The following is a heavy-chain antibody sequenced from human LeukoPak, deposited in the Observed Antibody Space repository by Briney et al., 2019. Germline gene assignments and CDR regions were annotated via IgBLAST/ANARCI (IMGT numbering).Heavy chain of an antibody. CDR3: ARGGDGGDYDILTGYHMDV. CDR2: ISSSSSYI. V-gene: IGHV3-21*01. J-gene: IGHJ6*03. Sequence: SGGSLRLSCAASGFTFSSYSMNWVRQAPGKGLEWVSSISSSSSYIYYADSVKGRFTISRDNAKNSLYLQMNSLRAEDTAVYYCARGGDGGDYDILTGYHMDVWGKGTTVTVSS. CDR1: GFTFSSYS. D-gene: IGHD3-9*01.